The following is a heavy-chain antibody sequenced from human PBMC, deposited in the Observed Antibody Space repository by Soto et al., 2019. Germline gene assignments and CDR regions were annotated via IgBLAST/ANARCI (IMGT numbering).Heavy chain of an antibody. CDR1: GGSISSGGYY. V-gene: IGHV4-31*01. CDR2: IYYSGST. CDR3: ARSLGEVNCSGWYPYYYDSSGYYFDAFDI. D-gene: IGHD3-22*01. Sequence: PSETLSLTCTVSGGSISSGGYYWSWIRQHPGKGLEWIGYIYYSGSTYYNPSLKSQVTISVDTSKNQFSLKLSSVTAADTAVYYCARSLGEVNCSGWYPYYYDSSGYYFDAFDIWGQGTMVTVSS. J-gene: IGHJ3*02.